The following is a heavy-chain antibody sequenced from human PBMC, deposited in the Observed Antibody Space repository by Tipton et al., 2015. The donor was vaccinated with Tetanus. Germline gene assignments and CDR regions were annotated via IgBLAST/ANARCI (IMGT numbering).Heavy chain of an antibody. CDR1: GGSFSGHY. CDR2: INPSGGA. D-gene: IGHD5-12*01. Sequence: TLSLTCAVSGGSFSGHYWSWIRQPPGEGLEWIGEINPSGGASYNPSLKSRVTISVDTSKNQSSLNLRSVITADTAVYYCARANNDYPKKGPFDYWGQGILVTVSS. J-gene: IGHJ4*02. CDR3: ARANNDYPKKGPFDY. V-gene: IGHV4-34*01.